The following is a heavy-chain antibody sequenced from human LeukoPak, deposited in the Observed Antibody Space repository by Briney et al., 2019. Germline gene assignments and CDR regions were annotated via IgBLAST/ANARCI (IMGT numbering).Heavy chain of an antibody. V-gene: IGHV3-53*01. D-gene: IGHD4-17*01. Sequence: PGGSLRLSCAVSGFTVSDSYTTWVRQAPGKGLEWVSVIYRGGATYYAESVEGRFTISRDNSKNTLYLQMNTLRAEDTALYYCARESVSDYGDFSGLDFWGQGTLVAVSS. CDR3: ARESVSDYGDFSGLDF. CDR1: GFTVSDSY. J-gene: IGHJ4*02. CDR2: IYRGGAT.